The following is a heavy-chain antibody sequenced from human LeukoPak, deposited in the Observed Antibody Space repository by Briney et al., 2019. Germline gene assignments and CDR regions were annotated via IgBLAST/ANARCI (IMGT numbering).Heavy chain of an antibody. Sequence: SETLSLTCAVYGGSFSGYYWGWIRQPPGKGLEWIGSTYYSGSTYYNPSLKSRVTISVDTSKNQFSLKLSSVTAADTAVYYCARRINYDFWSGYPRGNAFDIWGQGTMVTVSS. CDR1: GGSFSGYY. V-gene: IGHV4-39*01. CDR2: TYYSGST. D-gene: IGHD3-3*01. J-gene: IGHJ3*02. CDR3: ARRINYDFWSGYPRGNAFDI.